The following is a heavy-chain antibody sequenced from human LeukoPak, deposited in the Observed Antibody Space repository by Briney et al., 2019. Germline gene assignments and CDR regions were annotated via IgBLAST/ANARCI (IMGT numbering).Heavy chain of an antibody. V-gene: IGHV3-21*06. CDR3: ARDYCSGGSCYSFHY. Sequence: GGSLRHSCAASGFTFSSYSMNWVRQAPGKGLEWVSSISTSSNYIYYADSVKGRFTISRDNAKNSLYLQMNSLRAEDTAVYYCARDYCSGGSCYSFHYWGQGTLVTVSS. J-gene: IGHJ4*02. CDR2: ISTSSNYI. CDR1: GFTFSSYS. D-gene: IGHD2-15*01.